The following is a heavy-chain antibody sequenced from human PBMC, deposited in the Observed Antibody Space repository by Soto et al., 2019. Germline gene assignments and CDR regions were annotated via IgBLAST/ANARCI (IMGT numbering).Heavy chain of an antibody. J-gene: IGHJ4*02. Sequence: RWIRQQKEKGLDWIGYIYSTGSTNYNPSLTTRLALLMDTSKNQFSLNLSSVTAADTHVYYGVEAPKSVGFDFWGEGILVTVYS. CDR2: IYSTGST. D-gene: IGHD3-3*01. CDR3: VEAPKSVGFDF. V-gene: IGHV4-59*01.